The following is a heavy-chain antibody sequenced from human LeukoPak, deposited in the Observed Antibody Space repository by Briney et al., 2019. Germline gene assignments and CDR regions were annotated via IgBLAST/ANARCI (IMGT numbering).Heavy chain of an antibody. CDR1: GYTFTSYG. V-gene: IGHV1-18*01. CDR3: ARDGMGGEYSSSSY. Sequence: EASVKVSCKASGYTFTSYGISWVRQAPGQGLEWMGWISAYNGNTNYAQKLQGRVTMTTDTSTSTAYMELRSLRSDDTAVYYCARDGMGGEYSSSSYWGQGTLVTVSS. D-gene: IGHD6-13*01. CDR2: ISAYNGNT. J-gene: IGHJ4*02.